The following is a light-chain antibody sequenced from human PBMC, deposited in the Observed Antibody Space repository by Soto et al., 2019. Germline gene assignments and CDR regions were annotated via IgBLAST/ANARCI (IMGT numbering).Light chain of an antibody. CDR1: QSISSY. CDR2: AAS. Sequence: DIQMTQSPSSLSASVGGRVTITCRASQSISSYLNWYQQKPGKAPKLLIYAASSLQSGVPSRFSGSGSGTDFTLTISSLQPEDFATYYCQQSYSTPRTCGQGTKVDI. V-gene: IGKV1-39*01. CDR3: QQSYSTPRT. J-gene: IGKJ1*01.